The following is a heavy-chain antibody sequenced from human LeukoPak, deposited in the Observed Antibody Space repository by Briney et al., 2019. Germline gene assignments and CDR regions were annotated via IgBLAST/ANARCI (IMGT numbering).Heavy chain of an antibody. J-gene: IGHJ1*01. CDR1: GGSISSYY. Sequence: SETLSLTCTVSGGSISSYYWSWIRQPAGKGLEWIGRIYTSGSTNYNPSLKSRVTMSVDTSKNQFSLKLSSVTAADTAVYYCAREEQQLVRRGYFQHWGQGTLVTVSS. CDR2: IYTSGST. D-gene: IGHD6-13*01. V-gene: IGHV4-4*07. CDR3: AREEQQLVRRGYFQH.